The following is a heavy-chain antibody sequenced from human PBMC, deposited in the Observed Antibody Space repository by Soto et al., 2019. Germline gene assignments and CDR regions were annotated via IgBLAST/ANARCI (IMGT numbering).Heavy chain of an antibody. CDR3: ARGNYDILTEEYSFDY. CDR1: GGSISSYY. Sequence: PSETLSLTCTVSGGSISSYYWSWIRQPPGKGLEWIGYIYYSGSTNYNPSLKSRVTISVDTSKNQFSLKLSSVTAADTAVYYYARGNYDILTEEYSFDYGGQGTLVTVP. J-gene: IGHJ4*02. D-gene: IGHD3-9*01. CDR2: IYYSGST. V-gene: IGHV4-59*01.